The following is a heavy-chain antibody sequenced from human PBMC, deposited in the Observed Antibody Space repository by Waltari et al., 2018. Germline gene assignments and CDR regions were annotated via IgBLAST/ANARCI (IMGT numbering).Heavy chain of an antibody. Sequence: EVQLLESGGGLVQPGGSLRLSCAASGFTFSSYAMSWVRQARGKGLGWVSDLSGRGGGTYYADPVKGRFTISRDRSKNTLYLQMNGLRAEDTAVYYCARAVAMIWQQYYFDYWGQGTLVTVSS. D-gene: IGHD6-13*01. J-gene: IGHJ4*02. CDR3: ARAVAMIWQQYYFDY. CDR2: LSGRGGGT. V-gene: IGHV3-23*01. CDR1: GFTFSSYA.